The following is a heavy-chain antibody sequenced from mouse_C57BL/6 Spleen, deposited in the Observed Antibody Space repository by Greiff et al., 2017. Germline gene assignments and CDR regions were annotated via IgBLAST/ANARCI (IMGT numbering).Heavy chain of an antibody. CDR3: ARQYYYGSSYLYYYAMAY. D-gene: IGHD1-1*01. J-gene: IGHJ4*01. Sequence: QVQLQQPGAELVRPGSSVKLSCKASGYTFTSYWMHWVKQRPIQGLEWIGNIDPSDSETHYNQKFKDKATLTVDKSSSTAYMQLSSLTSEDSAVYYCARQYYYGSSYLYYYAMAYWGQGTSVTVSS. V-gene: IGHV1-52*01. CDR1: GYTFTSYW. CDR2: IDPSDSET.